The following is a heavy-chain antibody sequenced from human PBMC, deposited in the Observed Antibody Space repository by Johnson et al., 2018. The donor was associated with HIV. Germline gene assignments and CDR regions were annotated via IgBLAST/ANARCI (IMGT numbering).Heavy chain of an antibody. J-gene: IGHJ3*02. Sequence: QVQLVESGGGVVQPGRSLRLSCAASGFTFSSYGMHWVRQAPGKGLEWVAVISYDGSNKYFADSVQGRFTISRDNAKNTLYLQMNSLRAEDTAVYYCARDPGPQWELEATDAFDIWGQGTMVTVSS. D-gene: IGHD1-26*01. CDR1: GFTFSSYG. V-gene: IGHV3-30*03. CDR2: ISYDGSNK. CDR3: ARDPGPQWELEATDAFDI.